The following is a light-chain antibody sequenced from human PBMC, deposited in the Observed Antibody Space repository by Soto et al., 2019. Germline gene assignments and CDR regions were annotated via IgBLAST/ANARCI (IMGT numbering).Light chain of an antibody. J-gene: IGKJ1*01. V-gene: IGKV3-20*01. CDR3: QQYDSSPRT. CDR2: RTS. CDR1: QSVRSSS. Sequence: EIVLTQSPGTLSLSPGERATLSCRASQSVRSSSLAWYPQKPGQAPRLLIYRTSNRATGIPDRFSGSGSGTDFTLTISRLEPEDFAVYWCQQYDSSPRTFGQGTKVEIK.